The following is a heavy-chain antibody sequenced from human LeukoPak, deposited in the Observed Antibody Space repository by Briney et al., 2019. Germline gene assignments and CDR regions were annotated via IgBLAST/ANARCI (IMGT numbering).Heavy chain of an antibody. J-gene: IGHJ4*02. CDR1: GYTFTSYG. CDR3: ARGPKAYYFDSSGYVFDY. D-gene: IGHD3-22*01. V-gene: IGHV1-8*01. CDR2: MNPNGGNT. Sequence: ASVKVSCKASGYTFTSYGINWVRESTGQGLEGMGWMNPNGGNTGYAQKFQGRVTMTRNTYISTAYMELSSLRSEDTAVYYCARGPKAYYFDSSGYVFDYWGQGTLVTVSS.